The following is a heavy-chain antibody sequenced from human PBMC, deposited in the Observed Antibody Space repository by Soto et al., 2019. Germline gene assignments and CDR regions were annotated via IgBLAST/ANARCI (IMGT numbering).Heavy chain of an antibody. CDR1: GFTFDDVG. CDR2: ISWNSGSI. V-gene: IGHV3-9*01. Sequence: EVQLVESGGGLVQPGRSLRLSCAASGFTFDDVGMHWVRQAPGKGLEWVSGISWNSGSIAYADSVKGRFTISRDNVKNSLQLQMNNLRTEDTALYFCAKTANYYDSTGYFDTWGQGTLVTVSS. J-gene: IGHJ5*02. D-gene: IGHD3-22*01. CDR3: AKTANYYDSTGYFDT.